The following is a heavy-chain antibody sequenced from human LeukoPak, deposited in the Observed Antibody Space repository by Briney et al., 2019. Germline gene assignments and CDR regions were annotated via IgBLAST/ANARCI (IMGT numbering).Heavy chain of an antibody. J-gene: IGHJ4*02. V-gene: IGHV4-30-4*01. CDR1: GGSISSGDYY. Sequence: SETLSLTCTVSGGSISSGDYYWRWIRQPPGKGLEWIGYIYYSGSTSYNPSLKSRFTISVHTSKNQFSLKLSSVTAADTAVYYCARTVVWGQGTLVTVSS. CDR2: IYYSGST. CDR3: ARTVV. D-gene: IGHD4-11*01.